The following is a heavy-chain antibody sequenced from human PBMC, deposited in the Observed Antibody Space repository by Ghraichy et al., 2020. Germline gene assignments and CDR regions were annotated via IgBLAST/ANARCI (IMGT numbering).Heavy chain of an antibody. D-gene: IGHD3-9*01. CDR1: GGSISSSSYY. CDR3: ARLLKNYDILTGYRYYFDY. CDR2: IYYSGST. Sequence: SETLSLTCTVSGGSISSSSYYWGWIRQPPGKGLEWIGSIYYSGSTYYNPSLKSRVTISVDTSKNQFSLKRSSVTAADTAVYYCARLLKNYDILTGYRYYFDYWGQGTLVTVSS. J-gene: IGHJ4*02. V-gene: IGHV4-39*01.